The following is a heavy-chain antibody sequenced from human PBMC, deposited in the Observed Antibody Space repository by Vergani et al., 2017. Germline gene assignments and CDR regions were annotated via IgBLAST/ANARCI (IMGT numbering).Heavy chain of an antibody. V-gene: IGHV1-69*12. J-gene: IGHJ3*01. CDR1: GGTFSSYA. CDR2: IIPIFGTA. D-gene: IGHD1-26*01. Sequence: QVQLVQSGAEVKKPGSSVKVSCKASGGTFSSYAISCVRQAPGQGLEWMGGIIPIFGTANYAQKFQGRVTITADETTSTAYMELSSLRSEDTAVYYCARDGLYSGSYHLGSFDLWGKGTMVTVSS. CDR3: ARDGLYSGSYHLGSFDL.